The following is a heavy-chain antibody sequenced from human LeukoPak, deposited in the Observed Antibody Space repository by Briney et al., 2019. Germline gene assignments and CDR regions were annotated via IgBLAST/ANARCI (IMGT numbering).Heavy chain of an antibody. D-gene: IGHD5-12*01. CDR3: AREWLRSFDY. J-gene: IGHJ4*02. Sequence: SETLSLTCAVYGGSFSGYYWSWIRQPPGKGLEWIGEINHSGSTNYNPSLKSRVTISVDTSKDQFSLKLSSVTAADTAVCYCAREWLRSFDYWGQGTLVTVSS. V-gene: IGHV4-34*01. CDR2: INHSGST. CDR1: GGSFSGYY.